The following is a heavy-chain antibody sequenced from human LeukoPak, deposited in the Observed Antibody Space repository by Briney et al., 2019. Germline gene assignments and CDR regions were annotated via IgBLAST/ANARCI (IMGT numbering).Heavy chain of an antibody. V-gene: IGHV1-2*02. Sequence: ASEKVSCKASGYTFTDYYMYWVRQDPGQGLEWMGWINPNSGNTNYAQKFQGRVTMTRDTSISTASMELSRLTSDDTAVYYCARDRKVLTGSFDYWGQGTLVTVSS. CDR2: INPNSGNT. CDR3: ARDRKVLTGSFDY. D-gene: IGHD3-9*01. J-gene: IGHJ4*02. CDR1: GYTFTDYY.